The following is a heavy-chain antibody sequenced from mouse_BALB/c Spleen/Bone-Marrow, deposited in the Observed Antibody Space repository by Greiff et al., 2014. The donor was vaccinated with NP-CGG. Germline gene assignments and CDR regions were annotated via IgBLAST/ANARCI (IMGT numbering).Heavy chain of an antibody. D-gene: IGHD1-1*01. CDR2: IWAGGST. CDR3: ARDYYGSLYAMDY. Sequence: QVQLQQSGPGLVAPSQSLSITCTVFGFSLTSYGVHWVRQPPGKGLEWLGVIWAGGSTNYNSALMSRLSISKDNSKSQVFLKMNSLQTDDTAMYYCARDYYGSLYAMDYWGKGTSVTVSS. J-gene: IGHJ4*01. CDR1: GFSLTSYG. V-gene: IGHV2-9*02.